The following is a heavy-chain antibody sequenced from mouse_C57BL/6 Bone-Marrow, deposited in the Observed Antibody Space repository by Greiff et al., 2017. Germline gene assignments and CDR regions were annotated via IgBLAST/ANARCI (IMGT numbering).Heavy chain of an antibody. CDR3: AGYYDYGAY. V-gene: IGHV1-42*01. Sequence: VQLQQPGPELVKPGASVKISCKASGYSFTGYYMNWVKQSPEKSLEWIGEINPSTGGTTYNQKFKAKATLTVDKSSSTAYMQLKSLTSEDSAVYYCAGYYDYGAYWGQGTLVTGSA. D-gene: IGHD2-4*01. CDR1: GYSFTGYY. J-gene: IGHJ3*01. CDR2: INPSTGGT.